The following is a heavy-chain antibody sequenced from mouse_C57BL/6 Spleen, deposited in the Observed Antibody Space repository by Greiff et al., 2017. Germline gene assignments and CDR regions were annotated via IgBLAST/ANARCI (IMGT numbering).Heavy chain of an antibody. CDR3: ARASGGAY. CDR2: IHPNSGST. Sequence: QVQLQQPGAELVKPGASVKLSCKASGYTFTSYWMHWVKQRPGQGLEWIGMIHPNSGSTNYNQKFKAKATLTVDKSSSTAYMQLKSLSSEDSAVYYCARASGGAYWGQGTPVTVSA. V-gene: IGHV1-64*01. D-gene: IGHD3-2*02. CDR1: GYTFTSYW. J-gene: IGHJ3*01.